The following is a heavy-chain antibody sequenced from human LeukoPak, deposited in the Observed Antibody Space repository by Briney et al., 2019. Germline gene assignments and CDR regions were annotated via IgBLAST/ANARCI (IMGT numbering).Heavy chain of an antibody. Sequence: GESLKISCKGSGYSFTNYWIAWVRQLPGKGLEWMGIIYPGDSDTTYSPSFQGQVTISADKSITTAYLQWSSLKASDTAMYCCARQSGFGSGSYLDYWGQGTLVTVSS. V-gene: IGHV5-51*01. CDR2: IYPGDSDT. CDR1: GYSFTNYW. D-gene: IGHD3-10*01. J-gene: IGHJ4*02. CDR3: ARQSGFGSGSYLDY.